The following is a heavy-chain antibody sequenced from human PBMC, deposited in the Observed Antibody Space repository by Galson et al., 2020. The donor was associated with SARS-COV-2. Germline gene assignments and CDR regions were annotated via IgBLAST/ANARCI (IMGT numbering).Heavy chain of an antibody. Sequence: ASVKVSCKASGYSFTSYSISWVRQAPGQGLEWMGWISVSNGNTNYAQKLQGRVTMTTDTSTNTAYMELRSLRSDDTAVYYCAAIVGAVWSQGTLVTVSS. D-gene: IGHD1-26*01. V-gene: IGHV1-18*01. J-gene: IGHJ4*02. CDR1: GYSFTSYS. CDR3: AAIVGAV. CDR2: ISVSNGNT.